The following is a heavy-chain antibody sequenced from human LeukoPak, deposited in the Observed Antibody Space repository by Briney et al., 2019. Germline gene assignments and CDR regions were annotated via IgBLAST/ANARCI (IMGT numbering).Heavy chain of an antibody. CDR2: MNPNSGNT. Sequence: GASVKVSCKASGYTFTSYDINWVRQATGQGLEWMGWMNPNSGNTGYAQKFQGRVTMTRNTSISTAYMELSSLRSEDTAAYYCARGRGGSGSYFTAFDIWGQGTMVTVSS. CDR3: ARGRGGSGSYFTAFDI. J-gene: IGHJ3*02. CDR1: GYTFTSYD. V-gene: IGHV1-8*01. D-gene: IGHD3-10*01.